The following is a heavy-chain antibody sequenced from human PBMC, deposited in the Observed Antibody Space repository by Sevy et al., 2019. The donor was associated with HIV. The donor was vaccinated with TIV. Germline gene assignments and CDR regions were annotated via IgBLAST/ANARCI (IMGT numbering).Heavy chain of an antibody. D-gene: IGHD6-13*01. CDR1: GDSISGYY. Sequence: SETLSLTCTVSGDSISGYYWSWIRQPPGKGLEWIGYFFYSGSTNYNPSPKSRVTISVDTTRNQVSLKVRSVTAADTAVYYCARGIAAPRGMDVWGQGTTVTVSS. CDR2: FFYSGST. V-gene: IGHV4-59*01. CDR3: ARGIAAPRGMDV. J-gene: IGHJ6*02.